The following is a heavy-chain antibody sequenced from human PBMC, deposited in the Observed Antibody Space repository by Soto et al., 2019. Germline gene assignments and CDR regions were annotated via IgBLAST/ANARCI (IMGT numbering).Heavy chain of an antibody. CDR2: ISHDGTKQ. V-gene: IGHV3-30*04. CDR1: GFTFSSYY. CDR3: ARDSADNDNWQKTSPLTDY. D-gene: IGHD1-1*01. Sequence: QVQLVESGGGVVQPGRFLRLSCAASGFTFSSYYIHWVRQAPGKGLEWVAVISHDGTKQYYADSVKGRFSISRDNSQNTLYLQMNSLRLDDTAIYYCARDSADNDNWQKTSPLTDYWGQGTLVTVSS. J-gene: IGHJ4*02.